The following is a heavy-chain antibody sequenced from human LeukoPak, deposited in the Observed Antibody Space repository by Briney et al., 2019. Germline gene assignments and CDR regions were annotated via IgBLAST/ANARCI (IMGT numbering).Heavy chain of an antibody. D-gene: IGHD6-19*01. CDR2: IYHSGST. CDR1: GGSISSYY. CDR3: AREVGALAGTLSFDY. J-gene: IGHJ4*02. Sequence: SETLSLTCTVSGGSISSYYCGWIWQPPGKGLEWIGSIYHSGSTYYNPSLKRRVTISVDTSKNQFSLKLSSVTAADTAVYNCAREVGALAGTLSFDYWGQGTLVTVSS. V-gene: IGHV4-38-2*02.